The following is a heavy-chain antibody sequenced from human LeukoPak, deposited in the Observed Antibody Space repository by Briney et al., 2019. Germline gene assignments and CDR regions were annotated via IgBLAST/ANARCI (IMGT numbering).Heavy chain of an antibody. D-gene: IGHD4-17*01. CDR1: GFTFKNAW. CDR3: TTILIDYGDYFDY. J-gene: IGHJ4*02. V-gene: IGHV3-15*01. CDR2: IKSKAHGGTT. Sequence: GGSLRLSCAASGFTFKNAWMSWVRQAPGKGLEWVGRIKSKAHGGTTDYAAPVKDRFTISRDDSKNTLYLQMNSLKTEDTAVYYCTTILIDYGDYFDYWGQGTLVTVSS.